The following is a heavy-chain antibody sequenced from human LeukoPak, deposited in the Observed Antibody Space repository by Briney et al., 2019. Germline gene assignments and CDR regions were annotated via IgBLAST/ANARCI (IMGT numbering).Heavy chain of an antibody. Sequence: GAPVKLSCTASGYTFTSYGISWVRQAPGQGREGMGWISAYNGNTNYAQKLQGRVTMTTDTSTSTAYMELRSLRSDDTAVYYCARVTAYLTPLQYHDYWGQGTLVTVSS. D-gene: IGHD4-11*01. V-gene: IGHV1-18*01. J-gene: IGHJ4*02. CDR1: GYTFTSYG. CDR2: ISAYNGNT. CDR3: ARVTAYLTPLQYHDY.